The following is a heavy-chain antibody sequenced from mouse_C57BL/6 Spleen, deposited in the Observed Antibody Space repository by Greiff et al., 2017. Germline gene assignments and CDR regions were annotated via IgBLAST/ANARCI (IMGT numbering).Heavy chain of an antibody. Sequence: VQLKQSGPELVKPGASVKISCKASGYSFTDYNMNWVKQSTGKSLEWIGVINPTYGATSYNQKFKGKATLTVDQSSSTAYMQLNSLTSEDSAVYYCARGRDYGSSPLFAYWGQGTLVTVSA. D-gene: IGHD1-1*01. CDR2: INPTYGAT. J-gene: IGHJ3*01. V-gene: IGHV1-39*01. CDR1: GYSFTDYN. CDR3: ARGRDYGSSPLFAY.